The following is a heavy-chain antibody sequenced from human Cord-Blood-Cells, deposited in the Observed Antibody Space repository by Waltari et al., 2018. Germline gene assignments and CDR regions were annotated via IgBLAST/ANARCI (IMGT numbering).Heavy chain of an antibody. CDR1: GFTFSSYG. D-gene: IGHD6-13*01. J-gene: IGHJ1*01. CDR3: AKGSYSSNWSLAKH. V-gene: IGHV3-30*18. Sequence: QVQLVESGGGVVQPGRSLRLSCAASGFTFSSYGMHWVRQAPGKGLEWVAVISYDGSNKYYADSVKGRFTISRDNSKNTLYLQMNSLRAEDTAVYYCAKGSYSSNWSLAKHWGQGTLVTVSS. CDR2: ISYDGSNK.